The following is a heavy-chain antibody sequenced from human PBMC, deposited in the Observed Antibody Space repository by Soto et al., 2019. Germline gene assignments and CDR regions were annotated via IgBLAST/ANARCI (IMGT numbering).Heavy chain of an antibody. Sequence: PGGSLRLSCAASGFTFSSYGMSWVRQAPGKGLEWVSSISNSGSEIFYAASVKGRFTISRDSSKNTLYLEMSSLRPEDTAVYYCAREGDYGGNGFDYWGQGTLVTVSS. CDR3: AREGDYGGNGFDY. V-gene: IGHV3-23*01. CDR2: ISNSGSEI. D-gene: IGHD4-17*01. J-gene: IGHJ4*02. CDR1: GFTFSSYG.